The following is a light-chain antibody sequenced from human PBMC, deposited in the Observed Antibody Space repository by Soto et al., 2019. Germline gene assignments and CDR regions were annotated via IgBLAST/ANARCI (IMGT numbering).Light chain of an antibody. Sequence: DIQMTQSPSTLSASVGDRVTITCRASQSISSWLAWYQQKPGKAPKLLIYDASSLESGVPSRFSGSGSGTEFTLTISSLQPDDFATYYCNQYNSNPYTFGQGTKLEIK. V-gene: IGKV1-5*01. CDR2: DAS. CDR3: NQYNSNPYT. CDR1: QSISSW. J-gene: IGKJ2*01.